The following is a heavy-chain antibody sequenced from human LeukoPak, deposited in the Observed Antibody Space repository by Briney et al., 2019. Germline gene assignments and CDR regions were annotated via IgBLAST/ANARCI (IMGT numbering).Heavy chain of an antibody. J-gene: IGHJ4*02. CDR2: ISADNGNT. CDR1: GYTFTSQG. Sequence: ASVKVSCKASGYTFTSQGISWVRQAPGQGLEWMGWISADNGNTNYAQKLQGRVTMTTDTSTSTAYMELRSLRSDDTAVYYCARAHQYTFYSNYEYFDYWGQGTLVTVSS. D-gene: IGHD4-11*01. V-gene: IGHV1-18*01. CDR3: ARAHQYTFYSNYEYFDY.